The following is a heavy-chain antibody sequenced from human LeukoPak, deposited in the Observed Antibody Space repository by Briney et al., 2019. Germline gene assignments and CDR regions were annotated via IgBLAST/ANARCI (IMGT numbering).Heavy chain of an antibody. Sequence: GGSLRLSCAASGFTFSNYWMYWVRQAPGKGLVWVSRINTDGSSTYYADSVKGRFTISRDNSKNTLYLQMNSLRAEDTAVYYCAKDAKLWFGELLFSPASEDFQHWGQGTLVTVSS. D-gene: IGHD3-10*01. V-gene: IGHV3-74*01. J-gene: IGHJ1*01. CDR2: INTDGSST. CDR3: AKDAKLWFGELLFSPASEDFQH. CDR1: GFTFSNYW.